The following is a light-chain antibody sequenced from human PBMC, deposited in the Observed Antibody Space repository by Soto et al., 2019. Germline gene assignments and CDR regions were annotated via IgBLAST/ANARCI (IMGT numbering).Light chain of an antibody. CDR2: RDS. V-gene: IGLV3-9*01. J-gene: IGLJ2*01. CDR1: NIGSKN. Sequence: SYELTQPLSVSVALGQTARLTCGGNNIGSKNVHWYQQKPAQAPVLVISRDSNRPSGIPERFSGSNSGNTATLTISRAQAGDEADYYCQVWDSSTVVFGGGTKLTVL. CDR3: QVWDSSTVV.